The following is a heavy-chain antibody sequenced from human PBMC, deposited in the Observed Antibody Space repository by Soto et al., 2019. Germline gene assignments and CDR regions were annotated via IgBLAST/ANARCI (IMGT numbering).Heavy chain of an antibody. D-gene: IGHD3-3*01. J-gene: IGHJ5*02. V-gene: IGHV4-4*07. CDR1: GGAIKSYY. CDR3: ARGRRFSDWFDP. CDR2: IYRSGST. Sequence: PSETLSLTXTVSGGAIKSYYWTWIRQPAGKGLEWIARIYRSGSTKYNPSLQSRVTISLDTAKNQFSLRLTSVTAADTGVYYGARGRRFSDWFDPWGEGSLVTVSS.